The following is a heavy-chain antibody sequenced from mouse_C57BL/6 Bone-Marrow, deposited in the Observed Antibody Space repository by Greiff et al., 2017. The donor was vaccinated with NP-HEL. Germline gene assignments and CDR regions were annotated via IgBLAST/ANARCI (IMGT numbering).Heavy chain of an antibody. D-gene: IGHD1-1*01. Sequence: QVQLQQPGAELVKPGASVKMSCKASGYTFTSYWITWVKQRPGQGLEWIGDIYPGSGSTNYNEKFTSQSTLTVDTSSSTAYMQLSSLTSEDSAVYYCARPHYYGSSLGYWGQGTTLTVSS. J-gene: IGHJ2*01. CDR1: GYTFTSYW. CDR2: IYPGSGST. CDR3: ARPHYYGSSLGY. V-gene: IGHV1-55*01.